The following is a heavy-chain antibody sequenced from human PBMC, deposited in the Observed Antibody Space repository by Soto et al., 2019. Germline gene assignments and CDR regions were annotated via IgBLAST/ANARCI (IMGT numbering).Heavy chain of an antibody. V-gene: IGHV1-69*13. Sequence: ASVKVSCKASGGTFSSYAISWVRQAPGQGLEWMGGIIPIFGTANYAQKFQGRVTITADESTSTAYMELSSLRSEDTAVYYCARGRTRTIRPDAFDIWGQGTMVTVSS. D-gene: IGHD1-1*01. J-gene: IGHJ3*02. CDR3: ARGRTRTIRPDAFDI. CDR1: GGTFSSYA. CDR2: IIPIFGTA.